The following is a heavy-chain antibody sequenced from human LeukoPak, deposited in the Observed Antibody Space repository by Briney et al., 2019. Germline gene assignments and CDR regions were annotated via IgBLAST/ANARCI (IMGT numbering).Heavy chain of an antibody. CDR2: VSSSGSGSTI. V-gene: IGHV3-48*01. CDR3: RRDGCSVNSCAKRSNWFDL. D-gene: IGHD2-2*01. Sequence: GGSLRLSCAASGFTFSTYGMNWVRKAPGKGLEWVSYVSSSGSGSTIYYADSVKGRFTISRDNADNSLYLQMSSLRAEDAAVYYCRRDGCSVNSCAKRSNWFDLWGQGTLVTVSS. CDR1: GFTFSTYG. J-gene: IGHJ5*02.